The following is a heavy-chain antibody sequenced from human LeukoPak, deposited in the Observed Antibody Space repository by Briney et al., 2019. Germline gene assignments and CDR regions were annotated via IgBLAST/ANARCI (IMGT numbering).Heavy chain of an antibody. CDR3: ARGGGGAKAFYSDY. J-gene: IGHJ4*02. Sequence: SETLSLTCAVSGESFSGNFWTWIRQSPGKGLEWIGEIDNNGITNYNPSLKSRVTMSVDTTRKRFSLRPTSESAADTGVYYCARGGGGAKAFYSDYWGQGSLVTVSS. CDR2: IDNNGIT. D-gene: IGHD2-21*01. V-gene: IGHV4-34*01. CDR1: GESFSGNF.